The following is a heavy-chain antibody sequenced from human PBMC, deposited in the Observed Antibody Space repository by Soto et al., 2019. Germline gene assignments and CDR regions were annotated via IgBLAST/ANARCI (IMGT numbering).Heavy chain of an antibody. Sequence: SETLSLTCAVSGGSISSGGYSWSWIRQPPGKGLEWIGYIYHSGSTYYNPSLKSRVTISVDRSKIQFSLKLSSVTAADTAVYYCARSPDYGDNKGSFDYWGQGTLVTVSS. CDR3: ARSPDYGDNKGSFDY. V-gene: IGHV4-30-2*01. CDR1: GGSISSGGYS. D-gene: IGHD4-17*01. J-gene: IGHJ4*02. CDR2: IYHSGST.